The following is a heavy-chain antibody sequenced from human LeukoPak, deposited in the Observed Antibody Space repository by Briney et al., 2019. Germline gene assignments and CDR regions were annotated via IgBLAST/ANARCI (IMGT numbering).Heavy chain of an antibody. CDR2: ISYDGSNK. CDR3: AREEMAFDY. V-gene: IGHV3-30-3*01. Sequence: GGSLRLSCAASGFTFSSYAMHWVRQAPGKGLEWVAVISYDGSNKYYADSVKGRFTISRDNSKNTLYLQMNSLRAEDTAVYYRAREEMAFDYWGQGTLVTVSS. CDR1: GFTFSSYA. J-gene: IGHJ4*02. D-gene: IGHD5-24*01.